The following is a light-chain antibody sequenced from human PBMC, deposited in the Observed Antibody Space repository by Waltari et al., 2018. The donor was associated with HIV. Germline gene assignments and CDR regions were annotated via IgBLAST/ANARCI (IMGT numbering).Light chain of an antibody. CDR2: DVN. J-gene: IGLJ2*01. CDR1: TGDVGTYNY. CDR3: SSYGGSYTFV. V-gene: IGLV2-11*01. Sequence: QSALTQPRSVSGSRGQSVTISCTGSTGDVGTYNYVSWYYQKSGEPHQLIIYDVNQRPSGVPLRFSGAKSGATASLTISGLQPEDEGDFYCSSYGGSYTFVFGGGTRLTVL.